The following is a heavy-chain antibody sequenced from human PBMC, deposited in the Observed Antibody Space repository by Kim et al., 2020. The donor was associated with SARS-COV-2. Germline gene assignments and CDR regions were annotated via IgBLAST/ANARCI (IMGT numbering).Heavy chain of an antibody. J-gene: IGHJ5*02. D-gene: IGHD1-26*01. CDR3: ARRARVAACWFDP. Sequence: KPPLGSRITSSVDAARNQFSLKLSSVTAADTAVYYCARRARVAACWFDPWGQGTLVTVSS. V-gene: IGHV4-39*01.